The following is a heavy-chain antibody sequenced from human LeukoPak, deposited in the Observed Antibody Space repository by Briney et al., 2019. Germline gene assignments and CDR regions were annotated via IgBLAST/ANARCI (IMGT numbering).Heavy chain of an antibody. CDR2: IYPGDSDT. Sequence: GESLKISCQASGYSFSSYWIGWVRQMPGKGLGWMGIIYPGDSDTRYSPSIQGQVTISAGASISTAYLQWSSLKASDTAMYYCARRLVRGMNNFDYWGQGTLVTVSS. J-gene: IGHJ4*02. CDR1: GYSFSSYW. CDR3: ARRLVRGMNNFDY. V-gene: IGHV5-51*01. D-gene: IGHD3-10*01.